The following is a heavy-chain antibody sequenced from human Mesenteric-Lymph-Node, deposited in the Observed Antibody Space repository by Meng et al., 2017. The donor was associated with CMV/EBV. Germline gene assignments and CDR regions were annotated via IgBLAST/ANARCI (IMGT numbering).Heavy chain of an antibody. Sequence: GESLKISCAASGFTFSNYEMNWVRQAPGKGLEWLSYISSSGNSIYNADSVKGRFTISRDNAKNSLYLQMRSLRAEDTAVYYCARGYEFLYDFGMDVWGQGTTVTVSS. J-gene: IGHJ6*02. CDR2: ISSSGNSI. CDR1: GFTFSNYE. D-gene: IGHD6-13*01. V-gene: IGHV3-48*03. CDR3: ARGYEFLYDFGMDV.